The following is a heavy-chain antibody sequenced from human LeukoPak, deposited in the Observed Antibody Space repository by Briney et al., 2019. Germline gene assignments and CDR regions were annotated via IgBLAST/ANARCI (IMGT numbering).Heavy chain of an antibody. CDR3: AKDFGYSYGTFDY. Sequence: GGSLRLSCAASGFSFDDYAMHWVRQAPEKGLEWVGLVNGDGGSIDYTDSVKGRFTISRDNSKNSLYLQMNSLRTEDTAVYYCAKDFGYSYGTFDYWGQGALVTVSS. J-gene: IGHJ4*02. CDR2: VNGDGGSI. D-gene: IGHD5-18*01. V-gene: IGHV3-43*02. CDR1: GFSFDDYA.